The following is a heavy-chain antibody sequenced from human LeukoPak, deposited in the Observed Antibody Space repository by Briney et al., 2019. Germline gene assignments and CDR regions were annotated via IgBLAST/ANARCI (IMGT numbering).Heavy chain of an antibody. V-gene: IGHV1-69*06. CDR2: IIPIFGTA. CDR3: ASASLSGAYYYMDV. D-gene: IGHD2/OR15-2a*01. CDR1: GYTFTSYG. Sequence: SVKVSCKASGYTFTSYGISWVRQAPGQGLEWMGGIIPIFGTANYAQKFQGRVTITADKSTSTAYMELSSLRSEDTAVYYCASASLSGAYYYMDVWGKGTTVTVSS. J-gene: IGHJ6*03.